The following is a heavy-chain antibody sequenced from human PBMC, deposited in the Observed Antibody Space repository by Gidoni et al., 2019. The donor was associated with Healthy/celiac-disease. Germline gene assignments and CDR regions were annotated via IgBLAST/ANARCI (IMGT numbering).Heavy chain of an antibody. J-gene: IGHJ5*02. D-gene: IGHD5-12*01. CDR2: ISSSSSYI. CDR1: GFTFSSYS. CDR3: ARDLATGFWP. Sequence: EVQLVESGGGLVKPGGSLRLSCAASGFTFSSYSMNWVRQAPGKGLEWVASISSSSSYIYYAESVKGRFTISRDNAKNSLYLQMNSLRAEDTAVYYCARDLATGFWPWGQGTLVTVSS. V-gene: IGHV3-21*01.